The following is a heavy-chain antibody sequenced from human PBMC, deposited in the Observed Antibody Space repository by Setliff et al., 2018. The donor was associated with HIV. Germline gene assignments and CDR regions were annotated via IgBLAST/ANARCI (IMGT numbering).Heavy chain of an antibody. Sequence: GGSLRLSCAASGFTFSNSWMHWVRQAPGKGLVWVSRINTDGSSATYADSVKGRFTISRDNSKNTLYLQMNSLRAEDTAVYYCARVASGYDYGWLDPWGQGTLVTVS. V-gene: IGHV3-74*03. D-gene: IGHD5-12*01. CDR2: INTDGSSA. CDR1: GFTFSNSW. J-gene: IGHJ5*02. CDR3: ARVASGYDYGWLDP.